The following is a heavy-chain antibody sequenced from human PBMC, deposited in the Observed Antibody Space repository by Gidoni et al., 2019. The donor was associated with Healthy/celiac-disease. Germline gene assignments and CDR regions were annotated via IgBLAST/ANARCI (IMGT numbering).Heavy chain of an antibody. V-gene: IGHV1-58*01. D-gene: IGHD2-2*01. CDR1: GFTFTSSA. CDR3: AAGYCSSTSCYEPYYYYGMDV. Sequence: QMQLVQSGPEVKKPGTSVKVSCKASGFTFTSSAVQWVRQARGQRLEWIGWIVVGSGNTNYAQKFQERVTITRDMSTSTAYMELSSLRSEDTAVYYCAAGYCSSTSCYEPYYYYGMDVWGQGTTVTVSS. CDR2: IVVGSGNT. J-gene: IGHJ6*02.